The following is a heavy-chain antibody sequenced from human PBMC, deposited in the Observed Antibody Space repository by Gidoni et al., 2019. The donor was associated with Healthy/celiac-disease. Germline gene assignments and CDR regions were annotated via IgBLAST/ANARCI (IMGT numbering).Heavy chain of an antibody. V-gene: IGHV1-2*02. D-gene: IGHD2-15*01. Sequence: QVQLVQSGAEVKKPGAPVKVSCKASGYTFTGYYMHWVRQAPGQGLEWMGWINPNSGGTNYAQKFQGRVTMTRDTSISTAYMELSRLRSDDTAVYYCARGRYCSGGSCGWLFDYWGQGTLVTVSS. CDR3: ARGRYCSGGSCGWLFDY. CDR2: INPNSGGT. J-gene: IGHJ4*02. CDR1: GYTFTGYY.